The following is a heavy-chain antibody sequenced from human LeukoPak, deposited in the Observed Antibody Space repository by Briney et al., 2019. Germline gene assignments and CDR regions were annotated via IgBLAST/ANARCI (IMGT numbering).Heavy chain of an antibody. CDR2: TNYSGST. V-gene: IGHV4-59*01. Sequence: PSETLSLTCTVSGGSISSYYWSWIRQPPGKGLEWIGYTNYSGSTNYNPSLKSRVTVSVDSSNNQLSLKLRSVTAADTAVYYCARVRRFSGYYNVYFDYWGQGTLVTVSS. D-gene: IGHD3-3*01. CDR1: GGSISSYY. CDR3: ARVRRFSGYYNVYFDY. J-gene: IGHJ4*02.